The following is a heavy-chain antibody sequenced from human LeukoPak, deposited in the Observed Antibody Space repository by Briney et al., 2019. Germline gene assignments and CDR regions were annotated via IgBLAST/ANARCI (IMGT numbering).Heavy chain of an antibody. CDR3: ARTYGDYVTSY. D-gene: IGHD4-17*01. J-gene: IGHJ4*02. Sequence: PGGSLRLSCAASGFTFDDYAMHWVRQAPGKGLEWVSGISWNSGSIGYADSVKGRFTISRDNAKNSLYLQMNSLRAEDTAVYYCARTYGDYVTSYWGQGTLVTVSS. V-gene: IGHV3-9*01. CDR2: ISWNSGSI. CDR1: GFTFDDYA.